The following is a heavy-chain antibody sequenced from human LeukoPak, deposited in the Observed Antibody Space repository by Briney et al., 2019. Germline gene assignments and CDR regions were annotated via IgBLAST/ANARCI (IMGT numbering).Heavy chain of an antibody. CDR2: IYTSGST. Sequence: SETPSLTCTVSGGPISSYYWSWIRQPAGKGLEWIGRIYTSGSTNYNPSFKSRVIMSVDTSKNQFSLKLSSVTAADTAVYYCARGSRLYYYYGMDVRGQGTTVTVSS. D-gene: IGHD1-1*01. V-gene: IGHV4-4*07. CDR3: ARGSRLYYYYGMDV. J-gene: IGHJ6*02. CDR1: GGPISSYY.